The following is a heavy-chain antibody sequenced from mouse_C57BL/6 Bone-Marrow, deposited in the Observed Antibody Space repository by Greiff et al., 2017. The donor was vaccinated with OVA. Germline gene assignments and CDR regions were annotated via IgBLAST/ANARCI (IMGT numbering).Heavy chain of an antibody. V-gene: IGHV5-6*02. D-gene: IGHD2-3*01. J-gene: IGHJ4*01. CDR2: ISSGGSYT. CDR1: GFTFSSYG. Sequence: EVKLVESGGDLVKPGGSLTLSCAASGFTFSSYGMSWVRQTPDKRLEWVATISSGGSYTYYPDSVKGRFTISRDNAKNTLYLQRSSLKSEDTAMYYCARRYDGYYAMDYWGQGTSVTVSS. CDR3: ARRYDGYYAMDY.